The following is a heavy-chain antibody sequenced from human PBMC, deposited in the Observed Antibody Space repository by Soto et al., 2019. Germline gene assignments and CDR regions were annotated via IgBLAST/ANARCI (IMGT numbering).Heavy chain of an antibody. CDR2: ISSTTNYI. Sequence: GSLRLSCQASGFTFTRYSMNWVRQAAGKGLEWVSSISSTTNYIYYGDSMKGRFTISRDNAKNSLYLEMNSLRAEDTAVYYCARESEDLTSNFDYWGQGTLVTVSS. J-gene: IGHJ4*02. V-gene: IGHV3-21*06. CDR1: GFTFTRYS. CDR3: ARESEDLTSNFDY.